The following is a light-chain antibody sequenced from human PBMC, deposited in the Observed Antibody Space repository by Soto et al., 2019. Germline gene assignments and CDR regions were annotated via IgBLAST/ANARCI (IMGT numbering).Light chain of an antibody. CDR2: CAT. J-gene: IGKJ1*01. V-gene: IGKV1-6*01. CDR3: IQDYTYPRR. Sequence: ALQMTQSPSSLSASVGDRVTITCRASQDIRTELGWYQQKPGKAPKLLIYCATTLQSGVPSRFRGSGSGTDFTLTISGLQPEDVATYYGIQDYTYPRRFGQGPMVEVK. CDR1: QDIRTE.